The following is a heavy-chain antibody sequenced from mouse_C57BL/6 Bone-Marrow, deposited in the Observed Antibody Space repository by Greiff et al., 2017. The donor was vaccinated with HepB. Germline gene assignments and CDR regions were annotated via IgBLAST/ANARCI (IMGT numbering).Heavy chain of an antibody. CDR3: ARVGYYFRFDY. Sequence: QVQLQQPGAELVMPGASVKLSCKASGYTFTSYWMHWVKQRPGQGLEWIGEIDPSDSYTNYNQKFKGKSTLTVDKSSSTAYMQLGSLTSEDSAVYYCARVGYYFRFDYWGQGTTLTVSS. CDR2: IDPSDSYT. CDR1: GYTFTSYW. J-gene: IGHJ2*01. V-gene: IGHV1-69*01. D-gene: IGHD2-3*01.